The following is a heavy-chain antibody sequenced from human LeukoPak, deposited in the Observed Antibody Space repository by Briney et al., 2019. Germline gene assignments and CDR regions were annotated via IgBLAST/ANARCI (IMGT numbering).Heavy chain of an antibody. CDR2: MNPNSGNT. CDR3: ARGEGEYYVWGSYHQNWFDP. J-gene: IGHJ5*02. CDR1: GYTFTSYD. D-gene: IGHD3-16*02. V-gene: IGHV1-8*03. Sequence: GASVKVSCTASGYTFTSYDINWVRQATGQGLEWMGWMNPNSGNTGYAQKFQGRVTITRNTSISTAYMELSSLRSEDTAVYYCARGEGEYYVWGSYHQNWFDPWGQGTLVTVSS.